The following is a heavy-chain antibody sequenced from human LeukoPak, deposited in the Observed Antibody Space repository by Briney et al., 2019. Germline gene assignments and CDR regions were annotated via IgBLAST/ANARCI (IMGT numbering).Heavy chain of an antibody. Sequence: AAVKVSFKAAGYTFTSYGISWVRQAPGQGREWMGWISAYNGNTNYAQKLQGRVTMTTDTSTSTAYMELRSLRSDDTAVYYCARDIISQQWLPSADAFDIWGQGTMVTVSS. V-gene: IGHV1-18*01. J-gene: IGHJ3*02. D-gene: IGHD6-19*01. CDR1: GYTFTSYG. CDR2: ISAYNGNT. CDR3: ARDIISQQWLPSADAFDI.